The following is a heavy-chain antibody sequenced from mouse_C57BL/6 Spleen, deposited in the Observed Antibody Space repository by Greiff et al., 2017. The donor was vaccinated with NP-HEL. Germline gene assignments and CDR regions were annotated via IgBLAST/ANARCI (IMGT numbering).Heavy chain of an antibody. Sequence: VQLQQSGAELVMPGASVKLSCKASGYTFTSYWMHWVKQRPGQGLEWIGEIDPSDSYTNYNQKFKGKSTLTVDKSSSTAYIQLSSLTSEDSAVYYCARRDYDGYLAYWGQGTTLTVSS. CDR3: ARRDYDGYLAY. D-gene: IGHD2-3*01. J-gene: IGHJ2*01. V-gene: IGHV1-69*01. CDR1: GYTFTSYW. CDR2: IDPSDSYT.